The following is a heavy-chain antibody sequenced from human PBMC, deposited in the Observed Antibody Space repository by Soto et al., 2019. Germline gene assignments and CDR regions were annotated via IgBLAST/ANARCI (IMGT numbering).Heavy chain of an antibody. CDR1: GGSISSGGYY. CDR3: ARSNWYSEY. V-gene: IGHV4-61*08. Sequence: PSETLSLTCTVSGGSISSGGYYWSWIRQHPGKGLEWIGYIYYTGSTNYNPSLKSRVTISVDTSKNQFSLNLTSLTAADTAIYYCARSNWYSEYWGQGTLVTVSS. D-gene: IGHD7-27*01. J-gene: IGHJ4*02. CDR2: IYYTGST.